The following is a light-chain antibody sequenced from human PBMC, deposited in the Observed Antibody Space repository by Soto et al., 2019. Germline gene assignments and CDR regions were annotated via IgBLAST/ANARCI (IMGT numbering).Light chain of an antibody. J-gene: IGLJ3*02. CDR2: DVS. CDR3: SSYTSSSTLWV. Sequence: QSALTQPASVSGSPGQSITISCTGTSSDVGGYNYVSWYQQHPGKAPKLMIYDVSNRPSGVSNRFSGSKSGNTASLTISGIQAEDAADYYCSSYTSSSTLWVFGGGTKVTVL. CDR1: SSDVGGYNY. V-gene: IGLV2-14*01.